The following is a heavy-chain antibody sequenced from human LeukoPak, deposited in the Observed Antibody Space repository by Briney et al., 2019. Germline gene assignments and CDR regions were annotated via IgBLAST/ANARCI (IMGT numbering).Heavy chain of an antibody. V-gene: IGHV3-66*01. CDR1: GFTLSNSY. J-gene: IGHJ6*02. CDR3: ARDKATTVTTGPYGVDV. CDR2: IYSGGST. D-gene: IGHD4-17*01. Sequence: GGSLRLSCAASGFTLSNSYMTWVRQAPGKGLDWVSIIYSGGSTYYTDSVKGRFTISRDSSKNTMYLQMSSLRAEDTGVYYCARDKATTVTTGPYGVDVWGQGTTVTFSS.